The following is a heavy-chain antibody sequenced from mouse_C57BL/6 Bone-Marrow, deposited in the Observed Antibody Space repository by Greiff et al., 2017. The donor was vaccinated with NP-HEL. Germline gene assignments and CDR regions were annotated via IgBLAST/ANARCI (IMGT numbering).Heavy chain of an antibody. CDR1: GYSITSGYY. CDR3: ASSFLQFAY. J-gene: IGHJ3*01. CDR2: ISYDGSN. V-gene: IGHV3-6*01. Sequence: VEESGPGLVKPSQSLSLTCSVTGYSITSGYYWNWIRQFPGNKLEWMGYISYDGSNNYNPSLKNRISITRDTSKNQFFLKLNSVTTEDTATYYCASSFLQFAYWGQGTLVTVSA.